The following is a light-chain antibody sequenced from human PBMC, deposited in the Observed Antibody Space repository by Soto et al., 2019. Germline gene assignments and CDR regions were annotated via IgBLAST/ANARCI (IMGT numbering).Light chain of an antibody. Sequence: QSVLTQPASVSGSPGQSITISCTGTNSDVGGYNYVSWYQQHPGKVPKLMIYEVSNRPSGVSNRFSGSKSGNTASLTISGLQAEDEADYPCSSFTSTSTYVFGTGTQVTVL. V-gene: IGLV2-14*01. J-gene: IGLJ1*01. CDR1: NSDVGGYNY. CDR2: EVS. CDR3: SSFTSTSTYV.